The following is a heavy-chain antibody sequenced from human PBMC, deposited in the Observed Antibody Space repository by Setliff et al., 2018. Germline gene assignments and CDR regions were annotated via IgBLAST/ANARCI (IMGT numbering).Heavy chain of an antibody. Sequence: PSETLSLTCAVSGYSISNGFYWGWIRQSPVKGLEWIGSLFDGGSAYYSPSLKSRASISLDASKNQFVLKLTSATAADTAVYYCARDPHYDPTYSLPGHAFDFWGQGIMVTVSS. V-gene: IGHV4-38-2*02. CDR3: ARDPHYDPTYSLPGHAFDF. CDR1: GYSISNGFY. J-gene: IGHJ3*01. D-gene: IGHD3-22*01. CDR2: LFDGGSA.